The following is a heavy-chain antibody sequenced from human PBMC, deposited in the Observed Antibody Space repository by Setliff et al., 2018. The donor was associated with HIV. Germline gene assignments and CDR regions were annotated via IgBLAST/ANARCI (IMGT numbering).Heavy chain of an antibody. CDR2: IYPGDSDT. CDR1: GYKFTNYW. CDR3: ATRGLSGAGSPTEH. Sequence: PGESLKISCTGSGYKFTNYWIGWVRQMPGKGLQYMGIIYPGDSDTRYSPSFQGQVTISAAVSLNTVFLQLTILKTSDSAVYYCATRGLSGAGSPTEHWGQGTLVTVSS. D-gene: IGHD3-10*01. V-gene: IGHV5-51*01. J-gene: IGHJ4*02.